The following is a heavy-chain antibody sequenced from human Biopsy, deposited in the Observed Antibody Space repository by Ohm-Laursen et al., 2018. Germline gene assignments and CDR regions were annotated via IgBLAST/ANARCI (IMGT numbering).Heavy chain of an antibody. CDR3: ARGCNGDNCGVDF. CDR1: GGTFGNHA. CDR2: IVPLFGTA. D-gene: IGHD2-15*01. J-gene: IGHJ4*02. V-gene: IGHV1-69*06. Sequence: SVKVSCKPSGGTFGNHAINWVRQAPGQGLEWMGGIVPLFGTANYAQKFQGRVTITADKFTNTVYMELSSLRSDDTAVYFCARGCNGDNCGVDFWGQGTLVTVS.